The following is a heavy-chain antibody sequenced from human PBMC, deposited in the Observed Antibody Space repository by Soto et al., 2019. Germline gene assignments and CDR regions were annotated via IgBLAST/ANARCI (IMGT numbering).Heavy chain of an antibody. CDR1: GGSISSGDYY. Sequence: SETLSLTCTVSGGSISSGDYYWSWIRQPPGKGLEWIGYIYYSGSTYYDPSLKSRVTISVDTSKNQFSLKLSSVTAADTAVYYCAREVVVVPANYGMDVWGQGTTVTVSS. CDR3: AREVVVVPANYGMDV. CDR2: IYYSGST. V-gene: IGHV4-30-4*01. D-gene: IGHD2-2*01. J-gene: IGHJ6*02.